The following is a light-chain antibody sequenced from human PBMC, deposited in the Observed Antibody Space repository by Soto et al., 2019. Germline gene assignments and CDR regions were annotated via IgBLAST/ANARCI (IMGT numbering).Light chain of an antibody. CDR2: DAY. CDR3: QQRHMWPIT. Sequence: EVVLTQSPFTLSLSPGERATLSCRASQSFRGLLAWYQQKPGQAPRLLIYDAYNRATGIPPRFSGSGSGTDFTLIISSLEPEDSAVYYCQQRHMWPITFGQGTRLEIK. V-gene: IGKV3-11*01. CDR1: QSFRGL. J-gene: IGKJ5*01.